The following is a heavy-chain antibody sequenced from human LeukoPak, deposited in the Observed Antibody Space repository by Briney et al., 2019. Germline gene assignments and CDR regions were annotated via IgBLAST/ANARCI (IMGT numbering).Heavy chain of an antibody. D-gene: IGHD1-7*01. CDR1: GGSNSSYY. CDR3: ARATNNWNYEYYFDY. J-gene: IGHJ4*02. V-gene: IGHV4-59*01. CDR2: IYYSGST. Sequence: SETLSLTCTVSGGSNSSYYWSWIRQRPGKGLEWIGYIYYSGSTNYNPSLKSRVTISVDTSKNQFSLKLSSVTAADTAVYYCARATNNWNYEYYFDYWGQGTLVTVST.